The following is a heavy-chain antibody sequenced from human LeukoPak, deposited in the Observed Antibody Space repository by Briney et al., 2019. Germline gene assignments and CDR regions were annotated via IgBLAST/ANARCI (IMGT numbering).Heavy chain of an antibody. D-gene: IGHD5-24*01. CDR1: GGTFSSYA. CDR2: IIPILGIA. J-gene: IGHJ4*02. Sequence: GASVKVSCKASGGTFSSYAISWVRQAPGQGLEWMGRIIPILGIANYAQKFQGRVTNTADKSTSTAYMELSSLRSEDTAVYYCARENGYNSLLGYWGQGTLVTVSS. CDR3: ARENGYNSLLGY. V-gene: IGHV1-69*04.